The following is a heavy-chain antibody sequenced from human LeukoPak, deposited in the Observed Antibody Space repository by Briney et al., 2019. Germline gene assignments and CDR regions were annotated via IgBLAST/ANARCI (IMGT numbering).Heavy chain of an antibody. J-gene: IGHJ4*02. D-gene: IGHD1-1*01. CDR3: ARDLSLSSRRSSGAETGFDY. V-gene: IGHV3-21*01. Sequence: PGGSLRLSCAGSGFTFNFYSMNWVRQAPGKGLEWVSSISSSSSYIYYADSVKGRFTISRDNAKNALYLQMTSLTAEDTAVYHCARDLSLSSRRSSGAETGFDYWGQGTLVTVSS. CDR2: ISSSSSYI. CDR1: GFTFNFYS.